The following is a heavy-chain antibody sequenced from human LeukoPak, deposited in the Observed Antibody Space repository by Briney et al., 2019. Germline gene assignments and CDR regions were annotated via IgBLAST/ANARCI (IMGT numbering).Heavy chain of an antibody. CDR1: GYTFTSYD. J-gene: IGHJ4*02. V-gene: IGHV1-8*03. CDR3: ARGLAEWGDSSDY. CDR2: MNPNSGNT. D-gene: IGHD3-22*01. Sequence: GASVKVSCKASGYTFTSYDINWVRQATGQGLEWMGWMNPNSGNTGYAQKFQGRVTITRNTSISTAYMERSSLRSEDTAVYYCARGLAEWGDSSDYWGQGTLVTVSS.